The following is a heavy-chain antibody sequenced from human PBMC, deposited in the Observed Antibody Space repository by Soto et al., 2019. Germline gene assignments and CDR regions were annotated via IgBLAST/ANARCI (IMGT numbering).Heavy chain of an antibody. Sequence: VQLLESGGGLVQPGGSLRISCAVSGFTFSSYAMSWVRQAPGKGLEWVSGISGTGRVTNYAESVKGRFTISRDNPKNTLYLEMKSLRVEDTAVYYCAKDVHYDIVTGIEYFDHWGQGTLVTVS. J-gene: IGHJ1*01. CDR1: GFTFSSYA. D-gene: IGHD3-9*01. CDR3: AKDVHYDIVTGIEYFDH. V-gene: IGHV3-23*01. CDR2: ISGTGRVT.